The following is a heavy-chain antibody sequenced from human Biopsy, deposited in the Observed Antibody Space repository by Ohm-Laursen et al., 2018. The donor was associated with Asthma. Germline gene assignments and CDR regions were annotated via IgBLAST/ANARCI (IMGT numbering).Heavy chain of an antibody. J-gene: IGHJ6*02. D-gene: IGHD3-9*01. CDR3: ARARAFRHDMTGPKTCLAV. V-gene: IGHV4-31*11. CDR2: IYFSGSA. Sequence: TLSLTWAVYGGSFSSNYWSWIRQHPGKGLEWIGHIYFSGSAKYNPSLKSRVSISVDTSKNQFSLKLSSVTAADTAVYYCARARAFRHDMTGPKTCLAVWGPGTTVIVSS. CDR1: GGSFSSNY.